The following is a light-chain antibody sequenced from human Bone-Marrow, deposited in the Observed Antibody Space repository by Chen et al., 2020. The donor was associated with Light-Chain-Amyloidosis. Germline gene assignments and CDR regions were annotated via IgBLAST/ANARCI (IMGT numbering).Light chain of an antibody. Sequence: SYELTQPPSVSVSPGQTPRITCSGDDLPTKYAYWYQQKPGQAPVLVIHRDTERPSGISERVSGSSSGTTATLTISGVQAEGEADYHCQSADSSGTYEVIFGGGTKLTVL. J-gene: IGLJ2*01. CDR3: QSADSSGTYEVI. V-gene: IGLV3-25*03. CDR1: DLPTKY. CDR2: RDT.